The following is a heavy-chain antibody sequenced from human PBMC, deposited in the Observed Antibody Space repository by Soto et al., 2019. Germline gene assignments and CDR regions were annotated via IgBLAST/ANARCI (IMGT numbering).Heavy chain of an antibody. CDR2: ISGSGGST. CDR1: GFTFSSYA. CDR3: ANDQQQLVGDFDY. J-gene: IGHJ4*02. Sequence: GGSLRLSCAASGFTFSSYAMSWVRQAPGKGLEWVSAISGSGGSTYYADSVKGRFTISRDNSKNTLYLQMNSLRAEDAAVYCCANDQQQLVGDFDYWGQGTLVTVSS. V-gene: IGHV3-23*01. D-gene: IGHD6-13*01.